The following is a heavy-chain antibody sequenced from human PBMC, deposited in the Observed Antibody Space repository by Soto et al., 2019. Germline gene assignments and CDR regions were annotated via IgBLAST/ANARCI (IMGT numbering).Heavy chain of an antibody. CDR2: ISSNGGST. D-gene: IGHD1-26*01. Sequence: HPGGSLRLSCSASGFTFSSYAMHWVRQAPGKGLEYVSAISSNGGSTYYADSVKGRFTISRDNSKNTLYLQMSSLRAEDTAVYYCVKDMSGSYRMPDAFDIWGQGTMVTVSS. J-gene: IGHJ3*02. V-gene: IGHV3-64D*06. CDR1: GFTFSSYA. CDR3: VKDMSGSYRMPDAFDI.